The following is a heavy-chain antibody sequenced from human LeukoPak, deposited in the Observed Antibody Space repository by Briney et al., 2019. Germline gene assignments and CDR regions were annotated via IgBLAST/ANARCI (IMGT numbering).Heavy chain of an antibody. CDR2: IFYSGSS. CDR1: GGSISSYY. CDR3: ARHGVDDYGDYRGWFDP. V-gene: IGHV4-59*08. Sequence: KPSETLSLTCTVSGGSISSYYWSWIRQPPGKGLEWIGFIFYSGSSNSNPSLKSRVTISVDTSKNQFSLKLSSVTAADTAVYYCARHGVDDYGDYRGWFDPWGQGTLVTVSS. D-gene: IGHD4-17*01. J-gene: IGHJ5*02.